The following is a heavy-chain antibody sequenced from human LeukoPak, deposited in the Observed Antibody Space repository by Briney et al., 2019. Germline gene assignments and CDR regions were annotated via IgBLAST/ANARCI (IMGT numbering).Heavy chain of an antibody. D-gene: IGHD6-6*01. CDR3: ARGRSQEGAARPLGWFDP. J-gene: IGHJ5*02. Sequence: GGSLRLSCAASGFPVSSNYMRWVRQAPGKGLEWVSVIYSGGSTYYADSVKGRFTISRDNSKNTLYLQMNSLRAEDTAVYYCARGRSQEGAARPLGWFDPWGQGTLVTVSS. V-gene: IGHV3-66*02. CDR1: GFPVSSNY. CDR2: IYSGGST.